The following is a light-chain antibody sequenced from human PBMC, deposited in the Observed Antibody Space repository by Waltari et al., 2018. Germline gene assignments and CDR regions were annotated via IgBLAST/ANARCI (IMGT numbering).Light chain of an antibody. V-gene: IGLV2-14*01. CDR3: NSCTGDSTLI. CDR2: DVD. J-gene: IGLJ2*01. Sequence: QSALTQPAFVSGSPGQSITISCTGTSSDVGGYNDVSWYQQHPGKAPKLIIYDVDNRPSGVSNRFSGSKSGNTASLTISGLQVEDEADYYCNSCTGDSTLIFGGGTK. CDR1: SSDVGGYND.